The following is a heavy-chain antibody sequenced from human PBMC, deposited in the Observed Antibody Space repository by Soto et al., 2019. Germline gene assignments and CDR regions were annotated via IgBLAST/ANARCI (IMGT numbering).Heavy chain of an antibody. Sequence: SETLSLTCTVSGGSISSSNYYWGWIRQPPGKGLEWIGSIYYSGSTYYNPSLESRVTISVDTSKNQFSLKLSSLSAADTAVYYCGRLEGLATISYYFDYWGQGALVTVSS. D-gene: IGHD3-9*01. J-gene: IGHJ4*02. CDR1: GGSISSSNYY. CDR2: IYYSGST. CDR3: GRLEGLATISYYFDY. V-gene: IGHV4-39*01.